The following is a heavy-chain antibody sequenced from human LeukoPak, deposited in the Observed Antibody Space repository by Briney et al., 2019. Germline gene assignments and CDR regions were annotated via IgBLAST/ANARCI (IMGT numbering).Heavy chain of an antibody. D-gene: IGHD2-15*01. V-gene: IGHV1-69*04. Sequence: SVKVSCKASGGTFSSYAISWVRQAPGQGLEWMGRIIPILGIANYAQKFQGRVTITADKSTSTAYMELSSLRSEYTAVCYCARAGDCSGGSCYLKYYYYYGMDVWGQGTTVTVSS. J-gene: IGHJ6*02. CDR3: ARAGDCSGGSCYLKYYYYYGMDV. CDR2: IIPILGIA. CDR1: GGTFSSYA.